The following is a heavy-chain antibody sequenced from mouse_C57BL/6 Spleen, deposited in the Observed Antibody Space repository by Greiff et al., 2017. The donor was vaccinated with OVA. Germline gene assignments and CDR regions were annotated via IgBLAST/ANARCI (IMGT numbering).Heavy chain of an antibody. V-gene: IGHV5-12*01. CDR1: GFTFSDYY. J-gene: IGHJ4*01. D-gene: IGHD1-1*01. CDR3: ARQGYYYGSSYGAMDY. CDR2: ISNGGGST. Sequence: EVKLMESGGGLVQPGGSLKLSCAASGFTFSDYYMYWVRQTPEKRLEWVAYISNGGGSTYYPDTVKGRFTISRDNAKNTLYLQMSRLKSEDTAMYYCARQGYYYGSSYGAMDYWGQGTSVTVSS.